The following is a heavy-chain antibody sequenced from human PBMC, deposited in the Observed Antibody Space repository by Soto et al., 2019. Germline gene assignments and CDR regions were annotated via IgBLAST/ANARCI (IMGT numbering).Heavy chain of an antibody. CDR1: GYTFTSYG. V-gene: IGHV1-18*01. CDR3: ARNARELLLPQT. Sequence: QVQLVQSGAEVKKPGASVKVSCKASGYTFTSYGISWVRQAPVQGLEWMGWISAYNGNTTYAQKLQGRVTTTTDTSTSTAYRELRSLRSDATAVNYCARNARELLLPQTGGQGTLVTVSS. J-gene: IGHJ4*02. CDR2: ISAYNGNT. D-gene: IGHD1-26*01.